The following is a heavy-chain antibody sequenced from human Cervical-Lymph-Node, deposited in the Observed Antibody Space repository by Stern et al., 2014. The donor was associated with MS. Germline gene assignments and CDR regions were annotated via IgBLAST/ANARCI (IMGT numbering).Heavy chain of an antibody. Sequence: QLQESSPGLLRPSETLSLTCTVSGASINSYYWSRIRQPPGKGLEWIGYIYYSGTTNYNASLKGRVAISIDTSKTQFSLRLSSVTAADTAVYYCARATDLWGQGTLVTVSS. CDR1: GASINSYY. CDR3: ARATDL. V-gene: IGHV4-59*01. CDR2: IYYSGTT. J-gene: IGHJ5*02.